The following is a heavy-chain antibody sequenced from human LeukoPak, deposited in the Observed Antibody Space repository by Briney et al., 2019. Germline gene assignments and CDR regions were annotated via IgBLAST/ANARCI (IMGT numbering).Heavy chain of an antibody. D-gene: IGHD6-25*01. CDR1: GFTFSSYG. CDR2: LVYDARS. V-gene: IGHV3-33*08. CDR3: ARDLNAAFDF. Sequence: SGGSLRLSCAASGFTFSSYGMHWVRQAPGKGLEWVARLVYDARSDYANSVKGRFSISRDDSKNTLFLDMSNLRVEDTALYYCARDLNAAFDFWGQGVLVTVSS. J-gene: IGHJ4*02.